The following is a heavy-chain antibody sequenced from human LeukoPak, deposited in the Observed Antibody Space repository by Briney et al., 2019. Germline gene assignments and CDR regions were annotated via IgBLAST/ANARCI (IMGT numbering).Heavy chain of an antibody. D-gene: IGHD3-3*01. J-gene: IGHJ4*02. CDR3: ARLPRSITIFGVVTQRGKHFDY. Sequence: GESLKISCKGSGYSFTSYWIGWVRQMPGKGLEWMGIIYPGDSDTRYSPSFQGQVTISADKSISTAYLQWSSLKASDTAMYYCARLPRSITIFGVVTQRGKHFDYWGQGTLVTVSS. CDR1: GYSFTSYW. CDR2: IYPGDSDT. V-gene: IGHV5-51*01.